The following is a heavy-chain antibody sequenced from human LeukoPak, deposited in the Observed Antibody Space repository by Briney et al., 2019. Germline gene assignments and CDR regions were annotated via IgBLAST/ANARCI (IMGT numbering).Heavy chain of an antibody. D-gene: IGHD3-10*01. CDR3: ARTRGNQVNLALNYYYYMDV. CDR1: GGTFSSYA. J-gene: IGHJ6*03. V-gene: IGHV1-8*02. CDR2: MNPNSGNT. Sequence: ASVKVSCKASGGTFSSYAINWVRQATGQGLEWMGWMNPNSGNTGYAQKFQGRVTMTRNTSISTAYMEVSSLRSEDTAVYYCARTRGNQVNLALNYYYYMDVWGKGTTVTISS.